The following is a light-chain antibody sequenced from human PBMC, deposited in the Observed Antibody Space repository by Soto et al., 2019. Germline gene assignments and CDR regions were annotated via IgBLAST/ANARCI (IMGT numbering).Light chain of an antibody. Sequence: QSVLTQPPSVSGAPGQRVTISFTGSTSNIGAGYDVHWYQQLPGTAPKLLIYGNNNRPSGVPDRFSGSKSGTSASLAITGLQAEDEADYYCQSYDSSLSALVVFGGGTKLTVL. CDR3: QSYDSSLSALVV. CDR1: TSNIGAGYD. V-gene: IGLV1-40*01. J-gene: IGLJ2*01. CDR2: GNN.